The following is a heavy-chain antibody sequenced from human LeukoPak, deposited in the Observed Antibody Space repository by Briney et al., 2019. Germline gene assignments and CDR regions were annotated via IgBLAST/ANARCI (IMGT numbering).Heavy chain of an antibody. D-gene: IGHD5-18*01. J-gene: IGHJ4*02. CDR1: GFTFDDYA. V-gene: IGHV3-43D*03. CDR2: ISWDGGST. Sequence: PGGSLRLSCAVSGFTFDDYAMHWVRQAPGKGLEWVSLISWDGGSTYYADSVKGRFTISRDNSKNSLYLQMNSLRAEDTALYYCAKDMGYSYGYYFDYWGQGTLVTVSS. CDR3: AKDMGYSYGYYFDY.